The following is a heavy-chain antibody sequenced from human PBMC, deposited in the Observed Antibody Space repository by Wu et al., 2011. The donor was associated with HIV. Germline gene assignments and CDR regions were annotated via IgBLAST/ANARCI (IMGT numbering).Heavy chain of an antibody. CDR2: MNTDSGDT. V-gene: IGHV1-2*04. D-gene: IGHD2-15*01. CDR1: GYTFVGYN. Sequence: QVQLVQSGAEVKEPGASMKVACKASGYTFVGYNIHWVRQVPGQGLEWMGWMNTDSGDTKSAQKFQGWVTMTRDTSITTAYMELSSLRSDDTAVYYCTRPLYCSGGSCLNWFDRWGQGTLVTVSS. J-gene: IGHJ5*02. CDR3: TRPLYCSGGSCLNWFDR.